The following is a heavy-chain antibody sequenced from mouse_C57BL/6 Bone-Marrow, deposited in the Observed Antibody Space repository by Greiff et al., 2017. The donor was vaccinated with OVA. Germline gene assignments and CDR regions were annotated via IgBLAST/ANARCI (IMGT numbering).Heavy chain of an antibody. V-gene: IGHV14-1*01. CDR2: IDPEDGDT. J-gene: IGHJ4*01. CDR3: TTRRSYGRYAMDY. D-gene: IGHD1-1*01. CDR1: GFNIKDYY. Sequence: EVQLQQSGAELVRPGASVKLSCTASGFNIKDYYMHWVKQRPEQGLEWIGRIDPEDGDTEYAPKFQGKATMTADTSSNTAYLQLSSLTSEDTAVYYCTTRRSYGRYAMDYWGQGTSVTVSS.